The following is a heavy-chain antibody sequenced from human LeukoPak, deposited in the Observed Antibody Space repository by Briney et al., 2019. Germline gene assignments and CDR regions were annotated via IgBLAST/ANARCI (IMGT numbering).Heavy chain of an antibody. V-gene: IGHV1-18*01. J-gene: IGHJ4*02. D-gene: IGHD4-17*01. Sequence: VSVKVSCKASGYTFTSYGISWVRQAPGQGLEWMGWISAYNGNTNYAQKLQGRVTMTTDTSTSTAYMELRSLRSDDTAVYYCARGAPEGWDYGDYEEMYYFDYWGQGTLVTVSS. CDR3: ARGAPEGWDYGDYEEMYYFDY. CDR2: ISAYNGNT. CDR1: GYTFTSYG.